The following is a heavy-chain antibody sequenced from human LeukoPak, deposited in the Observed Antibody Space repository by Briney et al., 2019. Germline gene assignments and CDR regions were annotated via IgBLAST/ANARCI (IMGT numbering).Heavy chain of an antibody. CDR1: GYTFRSYA. CDR3: AKADVVEATFRIDY. Sequence: GGSLRLSCAGSGYTFRSYAMTWVRQASGKGLEWVSAISESGDVTYYADSVKGRFTLSRDNSENTLYLQMNNLRVEDTAIYYCAKADVVEATFRIDYWGQGALVTVSS. V-gene: IGHV3-23*01. J-gene: IGHJ4*02. CDR2: ISESGDVT. D-gene: IGHD2-15*01.